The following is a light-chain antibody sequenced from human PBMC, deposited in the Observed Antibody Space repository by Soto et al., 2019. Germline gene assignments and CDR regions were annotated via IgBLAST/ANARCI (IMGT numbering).Light chain of an antibody. CDR2: EVS. CDR3: NSYRSSNSVI. J-gene: IGLJ2*01. V-gene: IGLV2-14*01. CDR1: SSDVGGYKY. Sequence: QSALTQPASVSGSPGQSITISCIGTSSDVGGYKYVSWYQQHPGKAPKLIIYEVSNRPSGVSNRFSGSKSGNTASLTISGLQAEDEADYYCNSYRSSNSVIFGGGTKPTVL.